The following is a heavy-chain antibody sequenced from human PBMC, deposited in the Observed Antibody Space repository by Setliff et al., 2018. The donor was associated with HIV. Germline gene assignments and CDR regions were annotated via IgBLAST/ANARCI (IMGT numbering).Heavy chain of an antibody. J-gene: IGHJ3*02. V-gene: IGHV3-11*06. CDR1: GGSFSDFY. Sequence: LSLTCAVFGGSFSDFYWSWIRQPPGKGLEWISYITGDSSRITYADSVKGRFTISRDHAKNSLYLQMNSLRAEDTAIYYCARDTAYFFDIWGQGTMVTVSS. D-gene: IGHD1-26*01. CDR3: ARDTAYFFDI. CDR2: ITGDSSRI.